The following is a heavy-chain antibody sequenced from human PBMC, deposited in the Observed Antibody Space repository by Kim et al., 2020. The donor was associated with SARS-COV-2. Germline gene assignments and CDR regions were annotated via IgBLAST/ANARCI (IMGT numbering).Heavy chain of an antibody. CDR1: TFAFSIYE. J-gene: IGHJ3*02. D-gene: IGHD2-2*01. CDR2: ISNTGDTV. V-gene: IGHV3-48*03. CDR3: ALIMPRENSFNI. Sequence: GGSLRLSCAASTFAFSIYEMNWLRQAPGKGLEWLSSISNTGDTVYYAESIEGRFTISRDNANNSLFLQMDSLRVEDTAVYYCALIMPRENSFNIWGQGTVVTVSS.